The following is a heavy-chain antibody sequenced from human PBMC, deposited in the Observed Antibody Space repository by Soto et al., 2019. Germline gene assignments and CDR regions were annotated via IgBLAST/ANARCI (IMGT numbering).Heavy chain of an antibody. Sequence: QVQLVESGGGVVQPGRSLRLSCAASGFTFSSYGMHWVRQAPGKGLVWVAVIWYDGSNKYYADSVKGRFTISRDNSKNTLYLQMNSLRAEDTAVYYCAREVGESPHFDYWGQGTLVTVSS. V-gene: IGHV3-33*01. D-gene: IGHD3-10*01. J-gene: IGHJ4*02. CDR2: IWYDGSNK. CDR3: AREVGESPHFDY. CDR1: GFTFSSYG.